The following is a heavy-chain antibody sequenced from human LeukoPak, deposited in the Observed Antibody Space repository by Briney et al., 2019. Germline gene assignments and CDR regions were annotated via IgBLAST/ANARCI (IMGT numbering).Heavy chain of an antibody. J-gene: IGHJ6*02. D-gene: IGHD6-13*01. CDR1: GGTFSSYA. CDR2: IIPTLGIA. CDR3: ARGSVGCDSRVKYYYYYYGMDV. Sequence: SVKVSCKASGGTFSSYAISWVRRAPGQGLEWRGRIIPTLGIANYAQKFQGRVTITADKSTSTAYMELSSLGSEDTAVYYCARGSVGCDSRVKYYYYYYGMDVWGQGTTVTVSS. V-gene: IGHV1-69*04.